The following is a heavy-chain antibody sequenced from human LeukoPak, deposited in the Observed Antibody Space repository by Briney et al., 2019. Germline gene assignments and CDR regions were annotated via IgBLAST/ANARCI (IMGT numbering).Heavy chain of an antibody. CDR3: ARDRVAVAGPFDY. CDR1: GFTFSSYG. J-gene: IGHJ4*02. Sequence: GRSLRLSCAASGFTFSSYGMHWVRQAQGKGLEWVAIIWYDGSNKYYADSVKGRFTISRDNSKNTLYLQMNSLRAEDTAVYYCARDRVAVAGPFDYWGQGTLVTVSS. CDR2: IWYDGSNK. V-gene: IGHV3-33*01. D-gene: IGHD6-19*01.